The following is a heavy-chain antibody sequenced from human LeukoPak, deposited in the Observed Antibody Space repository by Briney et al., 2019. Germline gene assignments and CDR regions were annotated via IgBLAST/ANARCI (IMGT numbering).Heavy chain of an antibody. CDR2: INPNSGGT. CDR3: ARDRTIFGVVSYYFDY. Sequence: GASAKVSCKASGYTFTGYYMHWVRQAPGQGLEWMGWINPNSGGTNYAQKFQGRVTMTRDTSISTAYMELSRLRSDDTAVYYCARDRTIFGVVSYYFDYWGQGTLVTVSS. J-gene: IGHJ4*02. D-gene: IGHD3-3*01. V-gene: IGHV1-2*02. CDR1: GYTFTGYY.